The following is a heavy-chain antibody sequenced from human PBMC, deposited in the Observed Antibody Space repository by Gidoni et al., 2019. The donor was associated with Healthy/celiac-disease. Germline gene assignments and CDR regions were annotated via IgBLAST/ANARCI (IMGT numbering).Heavy chain of an antibody. CDR3: ARQVDSSGWYWWYFDL. Sequence: QLQLQESGPGLVKPSETLSLTCTVSGGSISSSSYYWGWVRQPPGKGLEWIGSIYYSGSTYYNPSLKSRVTISVDTSKNQFSLKLSSVTAADTAVYYCARQVDSSGWYWWYFDLWGRGTLVTVSS. J-gene: IGHJ2*01. CDR1: GGSISSSSYY. V-gene: IGHV4-39*01. D-gene: IGHD6-19*01. CDR2: IYYSGST.